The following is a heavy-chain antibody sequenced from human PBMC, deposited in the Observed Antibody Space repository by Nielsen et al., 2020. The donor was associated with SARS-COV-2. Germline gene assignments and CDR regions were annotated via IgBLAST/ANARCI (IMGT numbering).Heavy chain of an antibody. CDR3: ATIGMWSAY. J-gene: IGHJ4*02. CDR2: ISGSGDFT. Sequence: GESLKISCAASGFNFSNFVMTWVRQAPGKGLEWISLISGSGDFTKDTDSVKGRFIISRDNSRNTLYLQMNSLRAEDTALYYCATIGMWSAYWGQGTLVTVSS. CDR1: GFNFSNFV. D-gene: IGHD2-21*01. V-gene: IGHV3-23*01.